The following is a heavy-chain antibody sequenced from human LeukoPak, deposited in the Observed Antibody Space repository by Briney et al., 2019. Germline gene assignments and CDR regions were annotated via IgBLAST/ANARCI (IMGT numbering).Heavy chain of an antibody. Sequence: GGSLRLSCAASGFTVSSNYMSWVRQAPGKRLEWVSVIYSGGSTYYADSVKGRFTISRDNSKNTLYLQMNSLRAEDTAVYYCARVAVGATFFDYWGQGTLVTVSS. J-gene: IGHJ4*02. V-gene: IGHV3-53*01. CDR1: GFTVSSNY. CDR3: ARVAVGATFFDY. D-gene: IGHD1-26*01. CDR2: IYSGGST.